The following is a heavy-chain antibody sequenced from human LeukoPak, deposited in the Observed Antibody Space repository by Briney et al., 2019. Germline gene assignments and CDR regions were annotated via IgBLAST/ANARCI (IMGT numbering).Heavy chain of an antibody. D-gene: IGHD3-22*01. CDR1: GYTSTSYG. Sequence: ASVKVSCKASGYTSTSYGISWVRQAPGQGLEWMGWISAYNGNTNYAQKLQGRVTMTTDTSTSTAYMELRSLRSDDTAVYYCASTPGDYDSSGYGLGYWGQGTLVTVSS. CDR2: ISAYNGNT. J-gene: IGHJ4*02. CDR3: ASTPGDYDSSGYGLGY. V-gene: IGHV1-18*01.